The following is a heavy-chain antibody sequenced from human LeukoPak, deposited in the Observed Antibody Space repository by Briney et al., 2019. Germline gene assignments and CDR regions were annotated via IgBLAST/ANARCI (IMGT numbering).Heavy chain of an antibody. D-gene: IGHD1-26*01. CDR3: AAERYSDSCCWFDP. CDR2: IVVGSGNR. J-gene: IGHJ5*02. V-gene: IGHV1-58*02. CDR1: GFTFASSA. Sequence: GASVKVSCKASGFTFASSAIQWVRQARGQRLEWIGWIVVGSGNRRYAQKFQERVTITTDMSTSTAYMELNSLTSGDTAVYYCAAERYSDSCCWFDPWGQGILVTVSS.